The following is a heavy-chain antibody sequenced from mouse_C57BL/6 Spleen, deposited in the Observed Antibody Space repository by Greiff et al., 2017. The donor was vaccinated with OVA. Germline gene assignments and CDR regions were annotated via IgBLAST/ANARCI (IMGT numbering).Heavy chain of an antibody. J-gene: IGHJ3*01. CDR2: IYPVAGGT. CDR3: AREDYDGFAY. Sequence: VQLQQSGAELVKPGASVTLSCKASGYTFTSYWMHWVKQRPGQGLEWIGMIYPVAGGTNYNGKFKGKATLTVDKSSSTAYMQLSSLTSEDSAVYCCAREDYDGFAYWGQGTLLPVSA. D-gene: IGHD2-4*01. CDR1: GYTFTSYW. V-gene: IGHV1-64*01.